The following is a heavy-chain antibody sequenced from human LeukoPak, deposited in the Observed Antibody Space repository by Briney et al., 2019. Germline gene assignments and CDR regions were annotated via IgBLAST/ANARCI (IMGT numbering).Heavy chain of an antibody. J-gene: IGHJ4*02. CDR2: VHANSGNT. CDR1: GYPFTTCE. CDR3: AGAVGGESY. V-gene: IGHV1-8*01. D-gene: IGHD1-26*01. Sequence: SVKVSCKTSGYPFTTCEINWVRQAAGQGRGWMGLVHANSGNTAYAQKFQGRVTMTRDTSISTAYMELSRLRSNGTAVYYCAGAVGGESYWGRGTLVTVSS.